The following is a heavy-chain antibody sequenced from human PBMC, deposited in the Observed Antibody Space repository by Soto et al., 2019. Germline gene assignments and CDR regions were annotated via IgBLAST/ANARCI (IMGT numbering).Heavy chain of an antibody. CDR3: SKNGTPGFAS. CDR2: ISVLNGYA. CDR1: GYSFHNSG. D-gene: IGHD1-1*01. V-gene: IGHV1-18*01. Sequence: QVQLVQSGPELKKPGASVKVSCKTSGYSFHNSGISWVRQAPGQGLAWMGWISVLNGYAHNGQKFQGRVNMTANTNRSTAYMELRGLRSDNTAIYYCSKNGTPGFASWGQGTPVTVSS. J-gene: IGHJ5*01.